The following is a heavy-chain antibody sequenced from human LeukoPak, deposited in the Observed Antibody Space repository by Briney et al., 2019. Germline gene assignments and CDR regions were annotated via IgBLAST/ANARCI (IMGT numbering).Heavy chain of an antibody. Sequence: GGSLRLSCAASGFSFSNYAMSWVRQVPGKGLEWVSAISGRDDGTYYADSVKGRFTISRDTSKNTLYLQMNSLRAEDTAVYYCAKWGDYDVLTGYYDSDYWGQGTLVTVSS. J-gene: IGHJ4*02. CDR3: AKWGDYDVLTGYYDSDY. D-gene: IGHD3-9*01. CDR2: ISGRDDGT. CDR1: GFSFSNYA. V-gene: IGHV3-23*01.